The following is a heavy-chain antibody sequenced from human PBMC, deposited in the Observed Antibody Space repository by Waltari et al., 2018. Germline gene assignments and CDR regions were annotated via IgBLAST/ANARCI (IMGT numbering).Heavy chain of an antibody. Sequence: QVQLVQSGAEVKKPGSSVKVSCKASGGTFSSYTISWVRQAPGQGLEWMGRTSPILGIANYAQKFQGRVTITADKSTSTAYMELSSLRSEDTAVYYCARNEIAVAGNGNGMDVWGQGTTVTVSS. J-gene: IGHJ6*02. D-gene: IGHD6-19*01. CDR3: ARNEIAVAGNGNGMDV. CDR1: GGTFSSYT. CDR2: TSPILGIA. V-gene: IGHV1-69*02.